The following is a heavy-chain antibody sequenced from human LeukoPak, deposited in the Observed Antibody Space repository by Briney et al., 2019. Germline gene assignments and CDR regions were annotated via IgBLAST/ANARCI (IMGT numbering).Heavy chain of an antibody. Sequence: ETSETLSLTCTVSGGSISSGDYYWSWIRQPPGKGLEWIGYIYYSGSTYYNPSLKSRLTISVDTSKNQVSLKLSSVTAADTAVYYCARVRGMDDSSGYYHYYFDYWGQGTLATVSS. V-gene: IGHV4-30-4*01. CDR2: IYYSGST. D-gene: IGHD3-22*01. CDR1: GGSISSGDYY. J-gene: IGHJ4*02. CDR3: ARVRGMDDSSGYYHYYFDY.